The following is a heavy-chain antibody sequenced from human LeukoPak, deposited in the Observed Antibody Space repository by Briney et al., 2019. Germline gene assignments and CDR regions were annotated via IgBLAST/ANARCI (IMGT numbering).Heavy chain of an antibody. Sequence: SVKVSCKASGYTFTSYYMHWVRQAPGQGLEWMGRIIPILGIANYAQKFQGRVTITADKSTSTAYMELSSLRSEDTAVYYCARDKYYGSGSYYRYYYYGMDVWGQGTTVTVSS. CDR2: IIPILGIA. CDR3: ARDKYYGSGSYYRYYYYGMDV. J-gene: IGHJ6*02. V-gene: IGHV1-69*04. CDR1: GYTFTSYY. D-gene: IGHD3-10*01.